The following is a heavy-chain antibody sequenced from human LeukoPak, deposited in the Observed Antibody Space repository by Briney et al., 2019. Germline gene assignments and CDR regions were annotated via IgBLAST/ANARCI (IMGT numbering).Heavy chain of an antibody. D-gene: IGHD3-22*01. V-gene: IGHV3-73*01. CDR3: TRRYYDSSGYYSFDY. Sequence: PGGSLRLSCAASGFTFSGSAMHWVRQASGKGLEWVGRIRSKANSYATAYAASVKGRFTISRDDLKNTAYLQMNSLKTEDTAVYYCTRRYYDSSGYYSFDYWGQGTLVTVSS. CDR1: GFTFSGSA. J-gene: IGHJ4*02. CDR2: IRSKANSYAT.